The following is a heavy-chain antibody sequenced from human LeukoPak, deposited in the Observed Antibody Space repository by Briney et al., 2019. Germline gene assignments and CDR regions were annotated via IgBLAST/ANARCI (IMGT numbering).Heavy chain of an antibody. CDR2: IWYDGSND. Sequence: GGSLRLSCTASGFNFGSDAMHWVRQAPGKGLEWVAFIWYDGSNDHYADSVKGRFTISRDNSKNTVCLQMNSLRAEDTAVYYCAAGWAFDYWGQGTLVTVSS. J-gene: IGHJ4*02. CDR3: AAGWAFDY. CDR1: GFNFGSDA. V-gene: IGHV3-30*02. D-gene: IGHD3-16*01.